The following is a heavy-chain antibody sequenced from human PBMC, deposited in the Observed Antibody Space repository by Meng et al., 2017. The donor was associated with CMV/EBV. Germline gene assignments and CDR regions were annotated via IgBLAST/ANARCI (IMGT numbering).Heavy chain of an antibody. CDR3: ARGQGRIVVNWFDP. Sequence: GGSLRLSCAASGFTFSSYSMNWVRQAPGKGLEWVSSISSSSSYIYYADSVKGRFTISRDNAKNSLYLQMNSLRAEDTAVYYRARGQGRIVVNWFDPWGQGTLVTVSS. D-gene: IGHD3-22*01. V-gene: IGHV3-21*01. CDR1: GFTFSSYS. CDR2: ISSSSSYI. J-gene: IGHJ5*02.